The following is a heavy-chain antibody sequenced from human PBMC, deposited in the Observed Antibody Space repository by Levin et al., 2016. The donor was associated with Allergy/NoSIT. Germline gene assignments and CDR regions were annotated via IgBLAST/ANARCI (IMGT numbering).Heavy chain of an antibody. Sequence: WIRQPPGKGLEWIGSIYYSGSTYYNPSLKSRVTISVDTSKNQFSLKLSSVTAADTAVYYCARHFYGSGSIPFDYWGQGTLVTVSS. CDR2: IYYSGST. D-gene: IGHD3-10*01. CDR3: ARHFYGSGSIPFDY. J-gene: IGHJ4*02. V-gene: IGHV4-39*01.